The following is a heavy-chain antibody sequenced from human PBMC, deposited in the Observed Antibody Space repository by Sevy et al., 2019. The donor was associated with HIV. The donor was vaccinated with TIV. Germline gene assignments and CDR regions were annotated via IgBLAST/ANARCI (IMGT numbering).Heavy chain of an antibody. CDR1: GFTFSSYA. V-gene: IGHV3-23*01. CDR3: AKVYDSSGYYYGVDY. CDR2: SSGGGGST. D-gene: IGHD3-22*01. Sequence: GGSLRLSCAASGFTFSSYAMSWVRQAPGKGLEWVSVSSGGGGSTYYADSVKGRFTISRDNSKNTLSLKMNSLRAEDTAVYYCAKVYDSSGYYYGVDYWGQGTLVTVSS. J-gene: IGHJ4*01.